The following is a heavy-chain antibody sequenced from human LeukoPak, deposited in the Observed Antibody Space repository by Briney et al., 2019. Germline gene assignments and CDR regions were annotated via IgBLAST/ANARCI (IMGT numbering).Heavy chain of an antibody. CDR3: AKGGDYYYGGYYFDY. D-gene: IGHD1-26*01. CDR1: GFTFSSYA. CDR2: ISGSGGST. J-gene: IGHJ4*02. Sequence: GGSLRLSCAASGFTFSSYAMSWVRQAPGKGLEWVSAISGSGGSTYYADSVKGRFTISRDNSKTTLYLQMNSLRAEDTAVYYCAKGGDYYYGGYYFDYWGQGTLVTVSS. V-gene: IGHV3-23*01.